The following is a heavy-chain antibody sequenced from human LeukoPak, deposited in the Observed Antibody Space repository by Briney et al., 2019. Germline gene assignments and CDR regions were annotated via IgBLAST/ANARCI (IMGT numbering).Heavy chain of an antibody. J-gene: IGHJ4*02. Sequence: ASVKVSCKVSGYTLTELSMHWVRQAPGKGLEWMGGFDPEDGETIYAQKFQGRVTMTEDTSTDTAYMELSSLRSEDTAVYYCATDTSQVGVMNAPQGYFDYWGQGTLVTVSP. CDR2: FDPEDGET. D-gene: IGHD3-10*01. V-gene: IGHV1-24*01. CDR1: GYTLTELS. CDR3: ATDTSQVGVMNAPQGYFDY.